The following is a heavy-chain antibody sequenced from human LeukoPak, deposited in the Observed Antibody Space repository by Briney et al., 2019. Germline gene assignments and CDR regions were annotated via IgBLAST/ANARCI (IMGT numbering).Heavy chain of an antibody. V-gene: IGHV3-74*01. D-gene: IGHD5-12*01. CDR2: INSDGSST. CDR3: ARDGGYDDAFDI. J-gene: IGHJ3*02. Sequence: GGSLRLSCAASGFTFSSYWMHWVRQAPGKGLVWVSRINSDGSSTSYADSVKGRFTISRDNAKNTLYLRMNSLRAEDTAVYYCARDGGYDDAFDIWGQGTMVTVSS. CDR1: GFTFSSYW.